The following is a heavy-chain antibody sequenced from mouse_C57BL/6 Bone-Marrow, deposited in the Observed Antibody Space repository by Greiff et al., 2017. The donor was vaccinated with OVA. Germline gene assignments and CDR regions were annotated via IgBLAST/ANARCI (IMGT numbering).Heavy chain of an antibody. CDR3: AREGIYYYCSRGDYFDY. D-gene: IGHD1-1*01. Sequence: EVQLVESGGGLVKPGGSLKLSCAASGFTFSSYAMSWVRQTPEKRLEWVATISDGGSYTYYPDNVKGRFTISRDNAKNNLYLQMSHLKSEDTAMYYCAREGIYYYCSRGDYFDYWGQGTTLSVSS. CDR2: ISDGGSYT. J-gene: IGHJ2*01. V-gene: IGHV5-4*01. CDR1: GFTFSSYA.